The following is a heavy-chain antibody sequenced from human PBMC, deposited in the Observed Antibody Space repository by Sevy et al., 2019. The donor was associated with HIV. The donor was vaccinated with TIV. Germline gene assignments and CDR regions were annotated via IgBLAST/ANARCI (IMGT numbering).Heavy chain of an antibody. CDR3: TKDMVTFGGIIANSPGGFDI. Sequence: GGSLRLSCAASGFRFSSYGMNWVRQAPGKGLEWVAFLPYDGSKEDYAASVKGRFTISRDNSKNTLYLQMNSLRAEDTAVYYCTKDMVTFGGIIANSPGGFDIWGQGTMVIVSS. J-gene: IGHJ3*02. V-gene: IGHV3-30*02. D-gene: IGHD3-16*02. CDR1: GFRFSSYG. CDR2: LPYDGSKE.